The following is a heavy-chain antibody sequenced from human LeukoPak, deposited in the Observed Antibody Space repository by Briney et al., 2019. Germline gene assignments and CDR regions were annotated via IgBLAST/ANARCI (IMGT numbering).Heavy chain of an antibody. CDR2: INHSGST. D-gene: IGHD5-18*01. V-gene: IGHV4-34*01. CDR3: AGGHVDTAMVTYFDY. J-gene: IGHJ4*01. Sequence: PSETLSLTCAVYGGSFSGYYWSWIRQPPGKGLEWIGEINHSGSTNYNPSLKSRVTISVDTSKNQFSLKLSSVTAADTAVYYCAGGHVDTAMVTYFDYWGQEPWSPSPQ. CDR1: GGSFSGYY.